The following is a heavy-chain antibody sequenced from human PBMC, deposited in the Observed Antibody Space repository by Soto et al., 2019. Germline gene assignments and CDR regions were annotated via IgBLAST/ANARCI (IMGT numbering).Heavy chain of an antibody. J-gene: IGHJ5*02. Sequence: QVQLQESGPGLVKPSETLSLTCTVSGGSISSYYWSWIRQPPGKGLEWIGYIYYSGSTNYNPSLKSRVTISVDTSKNQFSLKLSSVTAAETAVYYCASGYCSSTSCYMGWFDPGGQGPLVTVSS. CDR1: GGSISSYY. D-gene: IGHD2-2*02. V-gene: IGHV4-59*01. CDR3: ASGYCSSTSCYMGWFDP. CDR2: IYYSGST.